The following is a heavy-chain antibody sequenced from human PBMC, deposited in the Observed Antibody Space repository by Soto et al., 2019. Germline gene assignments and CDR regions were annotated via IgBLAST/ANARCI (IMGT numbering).Heavy chain of an antibody. V-gene: IGHV4-59*01. CDR1: GGSISSYY. CDR3: ERGFRWLDY. D-gene: IGHD2-15*01. J-gene: IGHJ4*02. CDR2: IYYSGST. Sequence: PSETLSLTCSVSGGSISSYYWNWIRQPPGKGLEWIGYIYYSGSTNYNPSLKSRVTISVDTSKNQISLKMRSVTAADTGVYYCERGFRWLDYWGQGTLVTVSS.